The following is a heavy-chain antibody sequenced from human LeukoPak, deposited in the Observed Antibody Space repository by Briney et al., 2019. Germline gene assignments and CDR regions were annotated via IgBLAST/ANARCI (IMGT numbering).Heavy chain of an antibody. CDR2: INPSGGST. CDR3: ARDQSGYYYDSSGYQNQIDY. CDR1: GYTFTSYY. V-gene: IGHV1-46*01. Sequence: GASVKVSCKASGYTFTSYYMHWVRQAPGQGLEWVGIINPSGGSTSYAQKFQGRVTMTRDTSTSTVYMELSSLRSEDTAVYYCARDQSGYYYDSSGYQNQIDYWGQGTLVTVSS. J-gene: IGHJ4*02. D-gene: IGHD3-22*01.